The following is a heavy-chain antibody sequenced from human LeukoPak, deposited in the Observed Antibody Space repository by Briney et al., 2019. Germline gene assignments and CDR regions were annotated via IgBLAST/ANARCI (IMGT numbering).Heavy chain of an antibody. Sequence: RPGGSLRLSCAASGFTFDGYGMSWVRQAPGKGLEWVSGINWNGGSTGYADSVKGRFTISRDNAKNSLYLQMNSLRAEDTALYYCARSPAATAQGPFDYWGQGTLVTVSS. D-gene: IGHD2-2*01. CDR1: GFTFDGYG. CDR2: INWNGGST. V-gene: IGHV3-20*04. J-gene: IGHJ4*02. CDR3: ARSPAATAQGPFDY.